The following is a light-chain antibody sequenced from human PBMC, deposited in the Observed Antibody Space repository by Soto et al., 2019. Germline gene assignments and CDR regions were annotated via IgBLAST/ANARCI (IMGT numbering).Light chain of an antibody. CDR1: QSISKW. J-gene: IGKJ5*01. V-gene: IGKV3-15*01. Sequence: MTQSPSTMSASVGDRATITCRASQSISKWLAWFQQKPGQAPRLLIYGATTRATGIPARFSGSRSGTEFTLTISSLQSEDFALYYCQQYDKWPPLFGQGTRLEIK. CDR3: QQYDKWPPL. CDR2: GAT.